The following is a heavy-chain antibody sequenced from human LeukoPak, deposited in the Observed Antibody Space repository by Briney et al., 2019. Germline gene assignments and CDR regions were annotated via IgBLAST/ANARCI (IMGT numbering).Heavy chain of an antibody. J-gene: IGHJ4*02. D-gene: IGHD6-6*01. CDR1: GYTFTSYG. V-gene: IGHV1-18*01. CDR2: ISTYNDNT. Sequence: GASVKVSCKASGYTFTSYGISWVRQAPGQGLEWMGWISTYNDNTNYAQKLQGRVTMTTDTSTTTVYMELRSLRSDDTAVYYCARGRSLTTSPDYWGQGTLVTASS. CDR3: ARGRSLTTSPDY.